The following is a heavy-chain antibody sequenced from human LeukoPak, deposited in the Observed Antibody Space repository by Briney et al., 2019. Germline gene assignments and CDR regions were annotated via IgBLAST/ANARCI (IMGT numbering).Heavy chain of an antibody. V-gene: IGHV1-2*02. D-gene: IGHD2-2*01. CDR1: GYTFNGYY. Sequence: GASVKVSCKASGYTFNGYYKHWVRQAPGQGLEWMGWINPNSGGTNYAQKFQGRVTMTRDTSISTAYMELSSLRSEDTAVYYCARGRRPIVVVPDDIHKPLNYFDPWGQGTLVTVSS. J-gene: IGHJ5*02. CDR3: ARGRRPIVVVPDDIHKPLNYFDP. CDR2: INPNSGGT.